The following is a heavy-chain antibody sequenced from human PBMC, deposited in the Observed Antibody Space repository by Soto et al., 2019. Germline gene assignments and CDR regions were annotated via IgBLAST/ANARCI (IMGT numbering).Heavy chain of an antibody. CDR3: TKDPVLRYGAISNWLSP. D-gene: IGHD4-17*01. CDR2: TSGRGGIT. CDR1: GFTFSRHT. Sequence: GESLKISCAASGFTFSRHTLSCVRQASWKGLEWVSSTSGRGGITYDADSVNGRFTSSRENSKNTLYVHMNSLRAEHTAVYTCTKDPVLRYGAISNWLSPSGPGTLVTLSS. V-gene: IGHV3-23*01. J-gene: IGHJ5*02.